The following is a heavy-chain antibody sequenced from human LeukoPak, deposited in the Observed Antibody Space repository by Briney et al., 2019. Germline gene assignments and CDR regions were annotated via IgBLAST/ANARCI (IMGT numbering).Heavy chain of an antibody. Sequence: GGSLRLSCAASGFTFNIYGMHWVRQAPGKGLEWVAFVRYDGSDKYYADSVKGRFTISRDNSKNTLYLQMNSLRAEDTAVYYCAKDGTIMDWFDPWGQGTLVTVSS. CDR2: VRYDGSDK. J-gene: IGHJ5*02. D-gene: IGHD5-12*01. CDR1: GFTFNIYG. V-gene: IGHV3-30*02. CDR3: AKDGTIMDWFDP.